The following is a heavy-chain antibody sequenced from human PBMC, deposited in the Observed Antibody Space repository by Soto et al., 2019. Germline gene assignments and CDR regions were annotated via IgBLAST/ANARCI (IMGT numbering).Heavy chain of an antibody. CDR3: AKEAPGGWHFFDT. V-gene: IGHV3-30*18. J-gene: IGHJ4*02. CDR2: ISDDGSQK. CDR1: GFTFRTYV. D-gene: IGHD6-19*01. Sequence: GGSLRLSCAASGFTFRTYVMHWVRQAPGKGLEWVAFISDDGSQKYYGDSVKGRFTISRDNSKNTLSLRMISLRTEDTSVYYCAKEAPGGWHFFDTWGQGTLVTVSS.